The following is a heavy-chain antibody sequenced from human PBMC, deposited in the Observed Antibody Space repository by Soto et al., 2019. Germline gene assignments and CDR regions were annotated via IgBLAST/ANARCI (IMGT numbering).Heavy chain of an antibody. V-gene: IGHV1-18*01. CDR1: GYTFTSYG. CDR2: ISAYNGNT. CDR3: ARERLDCGGYALHKPWFDP. Sequence: GASVKVSCKASGYTFTSYGISWVRRAPGQGLEWMGWISAYNGNTNYAQKLQGRVTMTTDTSTSTAYMELRSLRSDDTAVYYCARERLDCGGYALHKPWFDPWGQGTLVTVSS. J-gene: IGHJ5*02. D-gene: IGHD2-21*01.